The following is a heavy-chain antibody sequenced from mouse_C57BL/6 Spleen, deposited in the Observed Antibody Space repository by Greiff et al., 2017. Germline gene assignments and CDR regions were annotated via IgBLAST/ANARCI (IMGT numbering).Heavy chain of an antibody. CDR3: AIDSSGYVDAMDD. CDR1: GYTFTSYW. Sequence: VQLQQSGAELVKPGASVKLSCKASGYTFTSYWMHWVKQRPGQGLEWIGMIHPNSGSTNYNEKFKSKATLTVDKSSSTAYMQLSSLTSEDSAVYYCAIDSSGYVDAMDDWGRGTSVTVSS. D-gene: IGHD3-2*02. CDR2: IHPNSGST. J-gene: IGHJ4*01. V-gene: IGHV1-64*01.